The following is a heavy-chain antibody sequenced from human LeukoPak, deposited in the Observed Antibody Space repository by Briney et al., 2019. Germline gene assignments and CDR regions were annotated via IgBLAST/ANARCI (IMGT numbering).Heavy chain of an antibody. J-gene: IGHJ5*02. CDR2: INPNSGGT. CDR3: ARDHYYDSSGYSNWFDP. Sequence: ASVKASCKASGYTFTGYYMHWVRQAPGQGLEWMGWINPNSGGTNYAQKFQGRVTMTRDTSISTAYMELSRLRSDDTAVYYCARDHYYDSSGYSNWFDPWGQGTLVTVSS. D-gene: IGHD3-22*01. V-gene: IGHV1-2*02. CDR1: GYTFTGYY.